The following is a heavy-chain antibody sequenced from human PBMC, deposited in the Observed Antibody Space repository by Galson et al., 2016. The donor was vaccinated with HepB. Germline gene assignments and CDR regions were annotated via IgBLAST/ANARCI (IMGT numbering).Heavy chain of an antibody. D-gene: IGHD5-12*01. J-gene: IGHJ6*02. V-gene: IGHV4-39*01. CDR1: GASISSSSYY. CDR3: ARYLSGSYYYPMDV. Sequence: SETLSLTCTVSGASISSSSYYWGWIRQPPGRGLDWTATIYYTGSTHYSPSLQSRVTISADSSRNQFSLRLSAVTAADTAVYYCARYLSGSYYYPMDVWGQGTTVTISS. CDR2: IYYTGST.